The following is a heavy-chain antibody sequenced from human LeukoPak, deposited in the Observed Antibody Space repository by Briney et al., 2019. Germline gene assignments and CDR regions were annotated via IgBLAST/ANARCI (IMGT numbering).Heavy chain of an antibody. D-gene: IGHD6-19*01. CDR3: ARIWARSGWYRGY. CDR2: ISSSSSTI. V-gene: IGHV3-48*04. J-gene: IGHJ4*02. Sequence: GGSLRLSCAASGFTFSSYSMNWVRQAPGKGLEWVSYISSSSSTIYYADSVKGRFTISRDNAKNSLYLQMNSLRAEDTAVYYCARIWARSGWYRGYWGQGTLVTVSS. CDR1: GFTFSSYS.